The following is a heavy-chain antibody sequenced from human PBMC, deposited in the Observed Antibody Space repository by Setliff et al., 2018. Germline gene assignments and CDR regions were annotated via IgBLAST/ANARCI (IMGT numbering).Heavy chain of an antibody. V-gene: IGHV3-53*05. CDR1: GFTVSSNE. J-gene: IGHJ1*01. Sequence: GGSLRLSCAASGFTVSSNEMSWVRQAPGKGLEWVSSISGGSTYYADSRKGRFTITKDTSKNQVVLTMTNMDPVDTATYYCAHKYGDYVRYFQHWGQGTLVTVSS. CDR3: AHKYGDYVRYFQH. CDR2: ISGGST. D-gene: IGHD4-17*01.